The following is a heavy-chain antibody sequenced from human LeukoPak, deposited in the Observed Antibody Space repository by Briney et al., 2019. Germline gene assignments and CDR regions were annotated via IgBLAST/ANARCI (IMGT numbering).Heavy chain of an antibody. V-gene: IGHV3-21*01. CDR1: GFTLSTYN. CDR3: ARDGRHYYGSGNYYSKDAFDI. D-gene: IGHD3-10*01. J-gene: IGHJ3*02. Sequence: GGSLRLSCAASGFTLSTYNMKWVRQAPRKGLEWVSSISTSSSYIYYADSVKGRFTISRDNARNSLFLQMNSLRVEDTAVYYCARDGRHYYGSGNYYSKDAFDIWGQGTMVTVSS. CDR2: ISTSSSYI.